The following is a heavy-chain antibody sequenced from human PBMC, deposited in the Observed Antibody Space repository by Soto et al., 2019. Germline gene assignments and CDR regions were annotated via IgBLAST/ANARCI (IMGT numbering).Heavy chain of an antibody. D-gene: IGHD2-8*01. CDR3: ARDGTNGDAKEKYGMDV. Sequence: SETLSLTCTVSGGSISSYYWSWIRQPPGKGLEWIGYIYYSGSTNYNPSLKSRVTISVDTSKNQFSLKLSSVTAADTAVYYCARDGTNGDAKEKYGMDVWGQGTTVTVSS. J-gene: IGHJ6*02. CDR2: IYYSGST. CDR1: GGSISSYY. V-gene: IGHV4-59*01.